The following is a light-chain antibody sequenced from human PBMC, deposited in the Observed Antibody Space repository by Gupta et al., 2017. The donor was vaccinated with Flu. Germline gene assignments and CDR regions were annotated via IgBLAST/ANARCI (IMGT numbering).Light chain of an antibody. CDR2: EDK. CDR1: SDDTGTYRL. Sequence: QSALTQPASVSGSPGQSITVPCSGASDDTGTYRLIPWFQHHPDNVPTLIIVEDKKPAAGVSDLSSSSKSSTTAPTTISALEAEDDDDYFCSGSSKDGLVFGGGTKITVL. J-gene: IGLJ2*01. CDR3: CSGSSKDGLV. V-gene: IGLV2-23*01.